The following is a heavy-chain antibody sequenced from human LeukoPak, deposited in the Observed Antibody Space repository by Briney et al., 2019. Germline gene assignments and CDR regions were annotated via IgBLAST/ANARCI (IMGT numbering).Heavy chain of an antibody. CDR3: ARGDPRYYDFWSGYYVWGTFDY. J-gene: IGHJ4*02. CDR2: MNPNSGNT. D-gene: IGHD3-3*01. V-gene: IGHV1-8*01. CDR1: GDTFTSYD. Sequence: ASLKVSCKASGDTFTSYDINWVRHAPGEGLERRGWMNPNSGNTGYAQKFQGRVTMTRNTSISTAYMELSSLRSEDTAVYYCARGDPRYYDFWSGYYVWGTFDYWGQGTLVTVSS.